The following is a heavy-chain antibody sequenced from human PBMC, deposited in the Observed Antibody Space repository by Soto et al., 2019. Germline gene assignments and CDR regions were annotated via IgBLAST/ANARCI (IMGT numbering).Heavy chain of an antibody. CDR3: ASWGVAGIYYYGMDV. CDR2: IYYSGST. V-gene: IGHV4-39*01. D-gene: IGHD3-16*01. Sequence: PSETLSLTCTVSGGSISSSSYYWGWIRQPPGKGLEWIGSIYYSGSTYYNPSLKSRVTISVDTSKNQFSLKLSSVTAADTAVYYCASWGVAGIYYYGMDVWGQGTTVTVSS. J-gene: IGHJ6*02. CDR1: GGSISSSSYY.